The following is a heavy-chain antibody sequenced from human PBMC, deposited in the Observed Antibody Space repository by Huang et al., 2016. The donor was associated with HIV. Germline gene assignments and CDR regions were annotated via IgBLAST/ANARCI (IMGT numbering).Heavy chain of an antibody. D-gene: IGHD1-26*01. CDR3: ARHTWELQAFDI. J-gene: IGHJ3*02. V-gene: IGHV4-39*01. CDR2: IYYSGGP. CDR1: GGSISSSRYY. Sequence: QLQLQESGPGLVKPSETLSLTCTVSGGSISSSRYYWGWIRQPPGKGLEWIGSIYYSGGPYSIPSLKSRVTFSVDTSKNQFSRKRSSVTAADTAVYYCARHTWELQAFDIWGQGTMVTVSS.